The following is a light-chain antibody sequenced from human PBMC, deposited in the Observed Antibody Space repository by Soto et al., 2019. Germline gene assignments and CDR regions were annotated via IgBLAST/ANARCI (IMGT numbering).Light chain of an antibody. V-gene: IGKV3-20*01. J-gene: IGKJ1*01. CDR2: GAS. CDR1: QSVSSNY. Sequence: EIVLTQSPGTLSLSPGERATLSCRASQSVSSNYLAWYQQKPGQAPRLLIYGASSRATGIPDRFSGSGSATDFTLTISRLEPEDFVVYYCQQYGGSPRTFGQGTKVEI. CDR3: QQYGGSPRT.